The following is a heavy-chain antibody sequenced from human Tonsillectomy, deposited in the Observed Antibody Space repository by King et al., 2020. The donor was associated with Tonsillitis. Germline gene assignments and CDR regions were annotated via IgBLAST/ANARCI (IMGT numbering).Heavy chain of an antibody. Sequence: VQLQQWGAGLLKPSETLSLTCAVYGGSFNGYYWSWIRQPPGKGLEWIGEINHSGSTNYNPSLKSRVTISVDTSKNQCSLKLSSVTAATTAVYYCARGPAPTYYYGSGSYYRDYYFDYWGQGTLVTVSS. CDR1: GGSFNGYY. CDR3: ARGPAPTYYYGSGSYYRDYYFDY. D-gene: IGHD3-10*01. J-gene: IGHJ4*02. V-gene: IGHV4-34*01. CDR2: INHSGST.